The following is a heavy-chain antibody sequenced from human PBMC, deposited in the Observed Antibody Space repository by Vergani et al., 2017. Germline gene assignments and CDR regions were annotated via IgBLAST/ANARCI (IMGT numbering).Heavy chain of an antibody. CDR2: IGYDGRIK. CDR3: AKDGRENSDYGYFDY. D-gene: IGHD4-17*01. V-gene: IGHV3-30*18. J-gene: IGHJ4*02. Sequence: VQLVESGGNVVQSGTSLRLSCAASGFSFGSYGAHWVRQAPGKGLEWVAFIGYDGRIKYNVDSVKGRFTISRDTSKKTLSLQMRSLRADDTAVYYCAKDGRENSDYGYFDYWGQGTLVTVSS. CDR1: GFSFGSYG.